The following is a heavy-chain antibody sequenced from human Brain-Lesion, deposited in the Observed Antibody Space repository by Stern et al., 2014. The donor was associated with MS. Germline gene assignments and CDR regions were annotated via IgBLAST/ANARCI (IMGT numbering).Heavy chain of an antibody. CDR2: IYYSGNT. CDR1: GGSVSSTSYA. V-gene: IGHV4-39*01. Sequence: QLVESGPGLVKPSETLSLTCTVAGGSVSSTSYAWAWIRQPPGKGLEWIGTIYYSGNTYYSPSLTIRLTISLDTSKNQFSLQLRFVTAADTAVYYCAGEEDIRYCSGGSCTGNWFDPWGQGTLVTVSS. D-gene: IGHD2-15*01. CDR3: AGEEDIRYCSGGSCTGNWFDP. J-gene: IGHJ5*02.